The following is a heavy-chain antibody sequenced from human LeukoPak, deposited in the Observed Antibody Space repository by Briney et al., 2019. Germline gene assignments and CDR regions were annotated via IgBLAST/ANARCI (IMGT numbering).Heavy chain of an antibody. D-gene: IGHD6-19*01. V-gene: IGHV3-15*07. CDR3: TTGGNVIVARTRTFDI. CDR1: GFTFNNNW. J-gene: IGHJ3*02. Sequence: GGSQRLFCAASGFTFNNNWMNWVRQAPGKGLEWVGRIKSTVDGGTTDYAAPVKGRFTVSRDDSKNTVYLEMKSLKTEDTAVYYCTTGGNVIVARTRTFDIWGQGTMVTVSS. CDR2: IKSTVDGGTT.